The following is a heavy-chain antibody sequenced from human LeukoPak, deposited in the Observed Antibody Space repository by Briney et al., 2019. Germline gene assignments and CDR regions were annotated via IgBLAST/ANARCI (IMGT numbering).Heavy chain of an antibody. CDR1: GGSFSGYY. J-gene: IGHJ4*02. Sequence: PSETLSLTCAVYGGSFSGYYWSWIRQPPGKGLEWIGEINHSGSTNYNPSLKSRVTISVDTSKNQFSLKLSSVTAADTAVYYCARGPPVYSSSWYAYWGQGTLVTVSS. V-gene: IGHV4-34*01. CDR3: ARGPPVYSSSWYAY. D-gene: IGHD6-13*01. CDR2: INHSGST.